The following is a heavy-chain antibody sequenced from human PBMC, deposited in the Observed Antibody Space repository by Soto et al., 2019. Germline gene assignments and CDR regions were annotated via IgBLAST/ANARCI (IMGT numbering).Heavy chain of an antibody. CDR2: ISSNSACI. V-gene: IGHV3-21*01. CDR3: TRDASRDSSARGWFDP. J-gene: IGHJ5*02. D-gene: IGHD6-13*01. Sequence: GGSLRLSCAASGFTFRSFTMNWVRQAPGKGLEWVSTISSNSACIYYTGALRGRFTISRDNAKNSLHLQMNSLRAEDTAVYYCTRDASRDSSARGWFDPWGPGTLVTVSS. CDR1: GFTFRSFT.